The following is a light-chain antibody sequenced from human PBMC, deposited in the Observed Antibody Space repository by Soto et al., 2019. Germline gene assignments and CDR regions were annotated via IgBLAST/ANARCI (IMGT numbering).Light chain of an antibody. V-gene: IGLV2-14*01. Sequence: QSVLTQPASMSGSPGQSITISCTGTSSDVGVYNYVSWYQHHPGKAPKLMIYEVSNRPSGVSNRFSGSKSGNTASLTISGLQAEDEADYYCSSYTSSSTVLFGGGTKLTVL. CDR2: EVS. J-gene: IGLJ2*01. CDR1: SSDVGVYNY. CDR3: SSYTSSSTVL.